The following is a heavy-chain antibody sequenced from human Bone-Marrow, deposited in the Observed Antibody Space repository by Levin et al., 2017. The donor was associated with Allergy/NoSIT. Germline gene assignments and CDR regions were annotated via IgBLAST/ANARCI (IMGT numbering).Heavy chain of an antibody. Sequence: SGGSLRLSCSVSGFTFSNYYMTWIRQAPGKGLEWISDISSSGSDVYYADSVKGRFTISRDNAKNSLYLQMNSLRAEDTAVYFCARDVRADDSGGHYTPPLGYWGLGSQVTVSS. D-gene: IGHD3-22*01. CDR2: ISSSGSDV. CDR1: GFTFSNYY. J-gene: IGHJ4*02. V-gene: IGHV3-11*01. CDR3: ARDVRADDSGGHYTPPLGY.